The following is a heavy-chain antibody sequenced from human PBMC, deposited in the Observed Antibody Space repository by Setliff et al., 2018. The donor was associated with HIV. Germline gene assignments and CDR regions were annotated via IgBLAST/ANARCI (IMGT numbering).Heavy chain of an antibody. J-gene: IGHJ5*01. CDR3: ARDPRTDSSYAWFDS. Sequence: SCKGSGFTFSNYAMHWVRQAPGKGLEWVANIKEDGTARYYVDSVEGRFTISRDNAKNSLYLQMTSLRAEDTALYFCARDPRTDSSYAWFDSWGQGTLVTVS. D-gene: IGHD6-6*01. CDR2: IKEDGTAR. V-gene: IGHV3-7*03. CDR1: GFTFSNYA.